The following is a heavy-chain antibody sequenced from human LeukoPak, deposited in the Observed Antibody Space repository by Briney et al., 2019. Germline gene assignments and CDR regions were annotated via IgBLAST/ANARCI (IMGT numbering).Heavy chain of an antibody. Sequence: PGGSLRLSCAASGFTFSNTWMAWVRQAPGTGLEWVANINQDGGTRQYADSVRGRFTISRDNAKNLLYLEMNSLRAEDTGLYHCARDMKGNLDYWGQGTLVTVSS. D-gene: IGHD3-16*01. J-gene: IGHJ4*02. CDR1: GFTFSNTW. CDR2: INQDGGTR. V-gene: IGHV3-7*01. CDR3: ARDMKGNLDY.